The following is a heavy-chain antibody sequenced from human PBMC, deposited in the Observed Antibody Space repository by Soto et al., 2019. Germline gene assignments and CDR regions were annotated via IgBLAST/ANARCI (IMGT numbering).Heavy chain of an antibody. CDR3: ARQYCRSTSCYIGWFDP. V-gene: IGHV5-10-1*01. D-gene: IGHD2-2*02. J-gene: IGHJ5*02. CDR2: IDPSDSYT. CDR1: GYSFTNYW. Sequence: GESLKISCKGSGYSFTNYWISWVRQMPGKGLEWMGRIDPSDSYTKHSPSFQGHVTISADKSVSTAYLQWSSLKASDTAMYYCARQYCRSTSCYIGWFDPWGQGTLVTVSS.